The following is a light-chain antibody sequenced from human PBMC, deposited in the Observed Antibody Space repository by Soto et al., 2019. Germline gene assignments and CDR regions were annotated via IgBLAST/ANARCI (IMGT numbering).Light chain of an antibody. CDR2: RAS. CDR1: QSINSN. CDR3: QQYNNWPRAT. J-gene: IGKJ4*01. Sequence: IVMMQSTATLSVSPGARTTLSCRASQSINSNVAWYQQIPGQAPRLLMFRASIRATGLPARFSCSGSGTEFNITISSLQSEDSAICSCQQYNNWPRATVGVGTKVDIK. V-gene: IGKV3-15*01.